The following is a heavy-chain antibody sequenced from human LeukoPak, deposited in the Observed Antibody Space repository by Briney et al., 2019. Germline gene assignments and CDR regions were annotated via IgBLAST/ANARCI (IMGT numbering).Heavy chain of an antibody. D-gene: IGHD6-6*01. CDR2: ISYDGSNK. CDR1: GFTFSSYA. CDR3: AREGPEARRPKT. J-gene: IGHJ5*02. V-gene: IGHV3-30-3*01. Sequence: GGSLRLSCAASGFTFSSYAMHWVRQAPGKGLEWVAVISYDGSNKYYADSVKGRFTISRDNSKNTLYLQMNSLRAEDTAVYYCAREGPEARRPKTWGQGTLVTVSS.